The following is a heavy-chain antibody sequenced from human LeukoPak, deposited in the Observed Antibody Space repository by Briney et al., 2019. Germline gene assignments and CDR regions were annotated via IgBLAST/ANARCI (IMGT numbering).Heavy chain of an antibody. D-gene: IGHD2-8*02. Sequence: GGSLRLSCAASGFTFSSYAMHWVRQAPGKGLEWVAVMWYDGSKKYYADSVKGRFTISRDNSKNTLYLQMNSLRGEDTALYYCARDDVTTNGGVIADSRLFDIWGQGTMVTVSS. V-gene: IGHV3-33*08. CDR3: ARDDVTTNGGVIADSRLFDI. CDR2: MWYDGSKK. CDR1: GFTFSSYA. J-gene: IGHJ3*02.